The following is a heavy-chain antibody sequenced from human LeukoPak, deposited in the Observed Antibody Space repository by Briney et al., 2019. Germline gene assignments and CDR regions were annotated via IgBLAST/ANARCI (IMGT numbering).Heavy chain of an antibody. V-gene: IGHV3-23*01. CDR1: GFTFSSYA. Sequence: GGSLRLSCAASGFTFSSYAMSWVRQAPGKGLEWVSDISCSGGSKYYADFVRGRFNISGHIYKHTLYLHMNRLRAEDTAVYYCGYAMPKYCGGDCHPWYFDYWGQGTLVTVSS. D-gene: IGHD2-21*02. CDR2: ISCSGGSK. J-gene: IGHJ4*02. CDR3: GYAMPKYCGGDCHPWYFDY.